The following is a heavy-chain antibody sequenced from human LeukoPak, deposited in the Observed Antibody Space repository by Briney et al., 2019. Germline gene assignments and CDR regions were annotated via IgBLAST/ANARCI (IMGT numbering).Heavy chain of an antibody. D-gene: IGHD6-13*01. J-gene: IGHJ4*02. V-gene: IGHV3-53*01. CDR1: GFTVSSNY. CDR3: ARDPSSSQFL. CDR2: IYSDGST. Sequence: PGGSLRPSCAASGFTVSSNYMSWVRQAPGKGLEWVSVIYSDGSTYYADSVKGRFTISRDNSKNTLYLQMDSLRAEDTAVYYCARDPSSSQFLWGQGTLVTVSS.